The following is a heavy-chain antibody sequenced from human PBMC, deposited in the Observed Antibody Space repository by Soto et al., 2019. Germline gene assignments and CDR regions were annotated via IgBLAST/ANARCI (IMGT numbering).Heavy chain of an antibody. CDR1: GYTFTSYG. CDR2: ISAYNGNT. J-gene: IGHJ4*02. CDR3: TRDVELVLVPAAPSLPEDILATSPFDY. D-gene: IGHD2-2*01. V-gene: IGHV1-18*01. Sequence: QVQLVQSGAEVKKPGASVKVSCKASGYTFTSYGISWVRQAPGQGLEWMGWISAYNGNTNYAQKLQGRVTLTTDTSMSTAYMEMMSRRSDYTAVYYRTRDVELVLVPAAPSLPEDILATSPFDYWGPLTLVTVSS.